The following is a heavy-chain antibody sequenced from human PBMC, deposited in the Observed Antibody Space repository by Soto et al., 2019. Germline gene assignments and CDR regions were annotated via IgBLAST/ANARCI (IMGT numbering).Heavy chain of an antibody. CDR2: IKSKTDGGTT. V-gene: IGHV3-15*01. CDR3: TTDGLGATPNDFDY. D-gene: IGHD1-26*01. J-gene: IGHJ4*02. CDR1: GFTFSNAC. Sequence: EVQLVESGGGLVKPGGSLRLSCAASGFTFSNACMSWVRQAPGKGLEWVGRIKSKTDGGTTDYAAPVKGRFTISRDDSKNTLYLQMNSLKTEDTAVYYCTTDGLGATPNDFDYWGQGTLVTVSS.